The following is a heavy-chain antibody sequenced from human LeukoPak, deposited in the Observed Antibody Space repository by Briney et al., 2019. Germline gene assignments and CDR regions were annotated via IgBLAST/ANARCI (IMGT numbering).Heavy chain of an antibody. CDR3: ARRKMIVVVNDAFDI. J-gene: IGHJ3*02. D-gene: IGHD3-22*01. CDR1: GGSINSSTYY. Sequence: PLETLSLTCTVSGGSINSSTYYWDWIRQPPGKGLEWIGSIYYSGSTYYNPSLKSRVTISVDTSKNQFSLKLSSVTAADTAVYYCARRKMIVVVNDAFDIWGQGTMVTVSS. V-gene: IGHV4-39*01. CDR2: IYYSGST.